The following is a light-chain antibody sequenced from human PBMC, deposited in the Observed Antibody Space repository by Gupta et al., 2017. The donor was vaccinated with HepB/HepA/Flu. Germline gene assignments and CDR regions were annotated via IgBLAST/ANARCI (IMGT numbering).Light chain of an antibody. V-gene: IGLV1-40*01. J-gene: IGLJ3*02. CDR2: GNS. CDR3: QSYDNGLNGWV. CDR1: GSNSGARYD. Sequence: QSVLTQPPSISGAPGQRVIISCTGSGSNSGARYDVHWYQQLPGAAPKLLIYGNSDRPSGVPDRFSGSRSGSSASLAITGLQAEDEADYYCQSYDNGLNGWVFGGGTTVTVL.